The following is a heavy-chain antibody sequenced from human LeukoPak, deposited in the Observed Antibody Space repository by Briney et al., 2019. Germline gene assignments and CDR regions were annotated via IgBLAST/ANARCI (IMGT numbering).Heavy chain of an antibody. J-gene: IGHJ6*03. V-gene: IGHV4-59*01. CDR2: IYYSGST. CDR3: ALDSSNIYDSSGYYYDYYYMDV. Sequence: SETLSLTCTVSGGSISSYYWSWIRQPPGKGLEWIGYIYYSGSTNYNPSLKSRVTISVDTSKNQFSLKLSSVTAADTAVYYCALDSSNIYDSSGYYYDYYYMDVWGKGTTVTVSS. CDR1: GGSISSYY. D-gene: IGHD3-22*01.